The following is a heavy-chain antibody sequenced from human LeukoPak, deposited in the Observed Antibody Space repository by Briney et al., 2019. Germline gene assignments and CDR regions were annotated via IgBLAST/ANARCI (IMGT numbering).Heavy chain of an antibody. Sequence: SETLSLTCAVYGGSFSGYYWSWIRQPPGKGLEWIGEINHSGSTNYNPSLKSRVTISVDTSKNQFSLKLSSVTAADTAVYYCARGGDGYNHGEEWGQGTLVTVSS. CDR3: ARGGDGYNHGEE. D-gene: IGHD5-24*01. J-gene: IGHJ4*02. V-gene: IGHV4-34*01. CDR1: GGSFSGYY. CDR2: INHSGST.